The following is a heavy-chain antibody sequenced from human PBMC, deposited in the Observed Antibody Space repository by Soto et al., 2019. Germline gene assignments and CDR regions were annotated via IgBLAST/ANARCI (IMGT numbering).Heavy chain of an antibody. CDR3: AREYYDSSGYHYFDY. Sequence: GGSLRLSCAASGFTFRSFTMNWVRQAPGKGLEWVSTISSNSAYIYYTDALRGRFTISRDNAKNSLHLQMNSLRAEDTAVYYCAREYYDSSGYHYFDYWGQGTLVTVSS. D-gene: IGHD3-22*01. V-gene: IGHV3-21*01. CDR2: ISSNSAYI. J-gene: IGHJ4*02. CDR1: GFTFRSFT.